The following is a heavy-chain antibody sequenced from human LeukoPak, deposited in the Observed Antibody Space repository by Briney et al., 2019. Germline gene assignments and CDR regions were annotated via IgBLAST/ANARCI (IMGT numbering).Heavy chain of an antibody. CDR2: INHSGST. J-gene: IGHJ4*02. D-gene: IGHD6-13*01. CDR3: ARVPAAGTVFDY. V-gene: IGHV4-34*01. Sequence: SETLSLTCAVYGGSFSGYYWSWIRQPPGKGLEWIGEINHSGSTNYNPSLKSRVTISVDTSKNQFSLKLSSVTAADTAVYYCARVPAAGTVFDYWGQGTLVTVSS. CDR1: GGSFSGYY.